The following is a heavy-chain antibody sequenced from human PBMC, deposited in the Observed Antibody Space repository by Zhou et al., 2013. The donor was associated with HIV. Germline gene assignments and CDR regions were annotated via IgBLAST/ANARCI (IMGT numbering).Heavy chain of an antibody. CDR1: GYTFSTYD. J-gene: IGHJ4*02. CDR3: ARHRLGVSVPHLVGGFXLS. D-gene: IGHD3-10*01. CDR2: INPYNGNT. V-gene: IGHV1-18*01. Sequence: QVQLVQSGAEVKKPGASVKVSCKASGYTFSTYDVSWVRQAPGQGLEWMGWINPYNGNTDYAQRVQDRVTLTTDTSTNTAYMELRSLISDDTSVYYCARHRLGVSVPHLVGGFXLSWGQGTLVTVS.